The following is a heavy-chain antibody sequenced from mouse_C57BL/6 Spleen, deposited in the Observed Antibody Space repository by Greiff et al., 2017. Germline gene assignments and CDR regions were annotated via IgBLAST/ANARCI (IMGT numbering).Heavy chain of an antibody. V-gene: IGHV5-17*01. D-gene: IGHD1-1*01. CDR3: ARPLLYGSSLFWYFDV. CDR1: GFTFSDYG. J-gene: IGHJ1*03. CDR2: ISSGSSTI. Sequence: EVQGVESGGGLVKPGGSLKLSCAASGFTFSDYGMHWVRQAPEKGLEWVAYISSGSSTIYYADTVKGRFTISRDNAKNTLFLQMTSLRSEDTAMYYCARPLLYGSSLFWYFDVWGTGTTVTVSS.